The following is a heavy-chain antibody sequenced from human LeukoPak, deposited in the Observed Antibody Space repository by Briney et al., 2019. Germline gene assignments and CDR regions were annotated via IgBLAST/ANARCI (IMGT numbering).Heavy chain of an antibody. CDR1: GFTISSNY. J-gene: IGHJ3*02. V-gene: IGHV3-53*01. Sequence: GGSLRLSCAASGFTISSNYMSWVRQAPGKGLEWVSVIYSGGSTYYADSVKGRFTISRDNSKNTLYLQMNSLRAEDTAVYYCARGDVTSDAFDIWGQGTMVTVSS. D-gene: IGHD4-17*01. CDR2: IYSGGST. CDR3: ARGDVTSDAFDI.